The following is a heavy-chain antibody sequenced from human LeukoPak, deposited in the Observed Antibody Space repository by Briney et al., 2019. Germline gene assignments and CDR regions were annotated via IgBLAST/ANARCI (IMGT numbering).Heavy chain of an antibody. CDR2: IWYDGSNK. Sequence: QAGRSLRLSYAASGFTFSSYGMHWVRQAPGKGLEWVAVIWYDGSNKYYADSVKGRFTISRDNSKNTPYLQMNSLRAEDTAVYYCAAAYCGGDCYSDNHYYFMDLWGKGTRSPSP. J-gene: IGHJ6*03. CDR1: GFTFSSYG. CDR3: AAAYCGGDCYSDNHYYFMDL. D-gene: IGHD2-21*02. V-gene: IGHV3-33*08.